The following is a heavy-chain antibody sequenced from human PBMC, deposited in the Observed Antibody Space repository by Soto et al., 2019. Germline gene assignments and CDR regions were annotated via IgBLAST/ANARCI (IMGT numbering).Heavy chain of an antibody. Sequence: QVQLQESGPGLVKPSETLSLTCTVSGGSISSYYWSWIRQPPGKGLEWIGYIYYSGSTNYNPSLKSRVTISVDTSKNKFSLQLSAVTAADTAVYYCARAGWVGVVILNYYYYYMAVWGKGTTVPVSS. V-gene: IGHV4-59*01. CDR3: ARAGWVGVVILNYYYYYMAV. D-gene: IGHD3-3*01. CDR2: IYYSGST. CDR1: GGSISSYY. J-gene: IGHJ6*03.